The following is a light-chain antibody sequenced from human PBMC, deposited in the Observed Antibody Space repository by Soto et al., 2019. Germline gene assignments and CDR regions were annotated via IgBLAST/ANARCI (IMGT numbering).Light chain of an antibody. CDR1: QTISSW. V-gene: IGKV1-5*03. Sequence: DIQMTQSPSTLSGSVGDRFTITCRASQTISSWLAWYQQKKGKAPKLLIYKASTLKSGVPSRFRGSGSGTEFTITISSLKPDDFETYYCQHYNSYSEAFGQGTKVDIK. CDR3: QHYNSYSEA. CDR2: KAS. J-gene: IGKJ1*01.